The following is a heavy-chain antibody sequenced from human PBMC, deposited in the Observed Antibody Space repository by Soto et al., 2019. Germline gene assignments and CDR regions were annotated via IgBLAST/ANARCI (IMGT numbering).Heavy chain of an antibody. CDR3: AKALVYYYYYYYMDV. CDR1: GFTVSSNY. CDR2: IYSGGST. Sequence: GGSLRLSCAASGFTVSSNYMSWVRQAPGKGLEWVSVIYSGGSTYYADSVKGRFTISRDNSKNTLYLQMNSLRAEDTAVYYCAKALVYYYYYYYMDVWGKGTTVTVSS. J-gene: IGHJ6*03. D-gene: IGHD2-8*01. V-gene: IGHV3-66*01.